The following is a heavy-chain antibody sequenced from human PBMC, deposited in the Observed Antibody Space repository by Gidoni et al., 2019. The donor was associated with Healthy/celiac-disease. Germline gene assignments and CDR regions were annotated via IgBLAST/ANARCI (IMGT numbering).Heavy chain of an antibody. J-gene: IGHJ4*02. D-gene: IGHD6-19*01. CDR2: IYYSGST. CDR3: APTYSSGWYYFDY. CDR1: GGSISSSSYY. Sequence: QLQLQESGPGLVKPSETLSLTCTVSGGSISSSSYYWGWIRQPPGKGLEWIGSIYYSGSTYYNPSRKSRVTISVDTSKNQFSLKLSSVTAADTAVYYCAPTYSSGWYYFDYWGQGTLVTVSS. V-gene: IGHV4-39*01.